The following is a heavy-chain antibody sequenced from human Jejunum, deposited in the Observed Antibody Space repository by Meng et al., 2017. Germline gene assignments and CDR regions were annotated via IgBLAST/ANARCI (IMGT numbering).Heavy chain of an antibody. CDR1: GFTVSSNY. J-gene: IGHJ4*02. D-gene: IGHD3-22*01. Sequence: GGSLRLSCAASGFTVSSNYMSWVRQAPGKELEWVSVIYSGGSTYYADSVKGRFTISRDNSRNTLYLQMNSLRADDTAVYYCVREQYESRGHWGQGTLVTVSS. V-gene: IGHV3-53*01. CDR2: IYSGGST. CDR3: VREQYESRGH.